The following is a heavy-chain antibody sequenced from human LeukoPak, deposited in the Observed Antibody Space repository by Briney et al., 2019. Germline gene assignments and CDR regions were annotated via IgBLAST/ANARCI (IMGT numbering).Heavy chain of an antibody. J-gene: IGHJ5*02. CDR1: GGSISSSSYY. CDR2: IYYSGST. V-gene: IGHV4-39*01. CDR3: ARELYDFWGGYYTDGNWFDP. Sequence: SETLSLTCTVSGGSISSSSYYWGWIRQPPGKGLEWIGSIYYSGSTYYNQSLKSRVTISVDRSKNQFSLKLSSVTAADTAVYYCARELYDFWGGYYTDGNWFDPWGQGTLVTVSS. D-gene: IGHD3-3*01.